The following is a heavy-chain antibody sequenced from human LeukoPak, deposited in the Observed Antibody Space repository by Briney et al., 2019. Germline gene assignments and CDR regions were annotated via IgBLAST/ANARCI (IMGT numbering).Heavy chain of an antibody. V-gene: IGHV4-39*07. CDR3: ARESYYDSSGYSHDAFDI. Sequence: SETLSLTCTVSGGSISSGTYYWGWIRQPPGKGLQWIGSIYYSGNTYYKSSLKSRVTIAVDTSKNQFSLKLNSVTAADTAVYYCARESYYDSSGYSHDAFDIWGQGTMVTVSS. D-gene: IGHD3-22*01. J-gene: IGHJ3*02. CDR2: IYYSGNT. CDR1: GGSISSGTYY.